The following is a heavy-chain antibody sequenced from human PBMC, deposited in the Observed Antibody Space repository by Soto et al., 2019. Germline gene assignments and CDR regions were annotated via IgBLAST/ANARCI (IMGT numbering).Heavy chain of an antibody. J-gene: IGHJ4*02. V-gene: IGHV3-7*01. CDR1: GFAFSSYW. Sequence: GGSLRLSCGASGFAFSSYWMSWVRQAPGKGLEWVANIKQDGSEKYYVDSVKGRFTISRDNAKNSLYLQMNSLRAEDTAVYYCARLFTYYYDSSGYPPPYYFDYWGQGTLVTVSS. CDR2: IKQDGSEK. D-gene: IGHD3-22*01. CDR3: ARLFTYYYDSSGYPPPYYFDY.